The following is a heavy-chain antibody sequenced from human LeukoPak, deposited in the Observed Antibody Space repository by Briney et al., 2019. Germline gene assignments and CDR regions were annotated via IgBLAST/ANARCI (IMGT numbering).Heavy chain of an antibody. CDR3: ARRSYSYGGYYFDY. D-gene: IGHD5-18*01. J-gene: IGHJ4*02. Sequence: SETLSLTCTVSGGSISSSSYYWGWIRQPPGKGLEWIGSIYYSGSTYYNPSLKSRVTISVDMSKNQFSLKLSSVTAADTAVYYCARRSYSYGGYYFDYWGQGTLVTVSS. V-gene: IGHV4-39*07. CDR1: GGSISSSSYY. CDR2: IYYSGST.